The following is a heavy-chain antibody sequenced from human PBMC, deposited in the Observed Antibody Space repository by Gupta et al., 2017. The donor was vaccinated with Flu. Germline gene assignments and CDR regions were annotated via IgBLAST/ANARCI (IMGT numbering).Heavy chain of an antibody. J-gene: IGHJ4*02. D-gene: IGHD2-21*02. CDR2: IDPDGSRT. V-gene: IGHV3-74*03. CDR1: GFTFSSSS. CDR3: ATVTAGC. Sequence: ASGFTFSSSSLQWVRQAPGEGLVWGSRIDPDGSRTTYAEAVKGRFTSSRDNAKNTLYLEMNSLGDDDKAVYYCATVTAGCWGQGNLGTVS.